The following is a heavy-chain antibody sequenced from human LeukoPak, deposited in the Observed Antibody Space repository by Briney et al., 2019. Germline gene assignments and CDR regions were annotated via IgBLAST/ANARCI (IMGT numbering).Heavy chain of an antibody. CDR2: ISYDGSNK. V-gene: IGHV3-30-3*01. CDR1: GFTFSSYA. D-gene: IGHD4-23*01. CDR3: ARVGSLRWTQFDY. Sequence: GGSLRLSCAASGFTFSSYAMHWVRQAPGKGLEWVAVISYDGSNKYYADSVKGRFTISRDNSKNTLYLQMNSLRAEDTAVYYCARVGSLRWTQFDYWGQGTLVTVSS. J-gene: IGHJ4*02.